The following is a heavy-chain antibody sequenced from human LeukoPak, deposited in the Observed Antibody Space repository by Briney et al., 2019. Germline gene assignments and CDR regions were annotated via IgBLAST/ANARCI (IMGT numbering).Heavy chain of an antibody. CDR2: IIPIFGTG. CDR3: ARDHEWQQLGHNWFDP. Sequence: SVTVSCKASGGTFSSYAISWVRQAPGQGLEWMGGIIPIFGTGNYEQTFQGRVTITTDESTSTAYMELSSLRSEDTAVYYCARDHEWQQLGHNWFDPWGQGTLVTVSS. J-gene: IGHJ5*02. D-gene: IGHD6-13*01. V-gene: IGHV1-69*05. CDR1: GGTFSSYA.